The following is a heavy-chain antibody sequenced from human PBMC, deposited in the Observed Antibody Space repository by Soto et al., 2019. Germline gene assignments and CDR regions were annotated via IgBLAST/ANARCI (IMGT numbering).Heavy chain of an antibody. CDR2: IYPGDSKA. CDR3: ARLRLRTYYYDSSGYPEADDAFDI. Sequence: GESLKISCKGSGFSFTTYWIAWVRQMPGKGLEWMGIIYPGDSKATYSPSFQGQVTISADKSISTAYLQWSSLKASDTAMYYCARLRLRTYYYDSSGYPEADDAFDIWGQGTMVTVSS. D-gene: IGHD3-22*01. J-gene: IGHJ3*02. CDR1: GFSFTTYW. V-gene: IGHV5-51*01.